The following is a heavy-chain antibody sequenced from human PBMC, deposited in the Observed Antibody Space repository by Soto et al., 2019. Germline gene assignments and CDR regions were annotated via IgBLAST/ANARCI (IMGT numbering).Heavy chain of an antibody. CDR2: ISGSGGST. Sequence: PVGSLRLSCAASGFTFSSYAMSWVRQAPGKGLEWVSAISGSGGSTYYADSVKGRFTISRDNSKNTLYLQMNSLRAEDTAVYYCAKGNQGWIAAAGPLDYWGQGTLVTVSS. D-gene: IGHD6-13*01. CDR1: GFTFSSYA. CDR3: AKGNQGWIAAAGPLDY. V-gene: IGHV3-23*01. J-gene: IGHJ4*02.